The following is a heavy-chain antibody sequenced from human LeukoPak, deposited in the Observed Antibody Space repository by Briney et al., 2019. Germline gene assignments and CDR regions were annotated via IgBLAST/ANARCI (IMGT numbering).Heavy chain of an antibody. CDR3: ASGRGGVQYYLDY. CDR2: ITWNSGNI. CDR1: GFTFDDYA. D-gene: IGHD1-26*01. V-gene: IGHV3-9*01. J-gene: IGHJ4*02. Sequence: GGSLRLSCAASGFTFDDYAMHWVRQAPGKGLEWVSGITWNSGNIGYVESVKGRFTISRDNAKNSLYLQMNSLRAEDTALYYCASGRGGVQYYLDYWGQGTLVTVSS.